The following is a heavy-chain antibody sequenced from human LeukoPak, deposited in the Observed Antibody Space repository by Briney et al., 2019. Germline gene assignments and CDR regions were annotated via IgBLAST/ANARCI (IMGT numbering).Heavy chain of an antibody. CDR2: IFSTGAT. CDR3: ARFSTRFGSGCTEASCYVHY. CDR1: GGSISGHY. Sequence: SETLSLTCTVSGGSISGHYWTWIRLPPGKRLELLGHIFSTGATHYNPSLRGRVTLSIDTSKNQFSLTLTSVNVEDTAVYYCARFSTRFGSGCTEASCYVHYWGQGTQVTVSP. V-gene: IGHV4-59*11. D-gene: IGHD2-2*01. J-gene: IGHJ4*02.